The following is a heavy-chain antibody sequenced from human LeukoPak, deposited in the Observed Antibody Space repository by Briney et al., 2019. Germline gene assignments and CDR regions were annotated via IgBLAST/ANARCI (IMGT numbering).Heavy chain of an antibody. Sequence: SETLSLTCVVSDYSISSGYYWGWIRQPPGKGLEWIGYIYYSGSTNYNPSLKSRVTISVDTSKNQFSLKLSSVTAADTAVYYCARANYYDSSGFDYWGQGTLVTVSS. CDR3: ARANYYDSSGFDY. CDR2: IYYSGST. D-gene: IGHD3-22*01. J-gene: IGHJ4*02. CDR1: DYSISSGYY. V-gene: IGHV4-61*01.